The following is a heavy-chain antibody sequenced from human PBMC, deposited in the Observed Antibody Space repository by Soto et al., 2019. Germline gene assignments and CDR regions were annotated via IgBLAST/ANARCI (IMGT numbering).Heavy chain of an antibody. V-gene: IGHV2-5*02. CDR1: GVSLSTGGVG. CDR3: AHMRAANFDY. CDR2: IYWDDDQ. Sequence: QITLKESGPTLVKPTQTLTLTCNVSGVSLSTGGVGVGWIRQPPGKALEWLALIYWDDDQRSSPSLKSRLTIPKDTSKNQVALTLTNMAPEDTATYYCAHMRAANFDYWGEGTLVTVSS. D-gene: IGHD2-15*01. J-gene: IGHJ4*02.